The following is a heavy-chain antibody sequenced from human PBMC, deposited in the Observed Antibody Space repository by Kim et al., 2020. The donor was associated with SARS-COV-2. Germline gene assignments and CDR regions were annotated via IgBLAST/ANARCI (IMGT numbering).Heavy chain of an antibody. CDR2: IRSKAYGGTT. J-gene: IGHJ5*02. CDR3: TRDLRPWQWRDAEGYNWFDP. CDR1: GFTFGDYA. Sequence: GGSLRLSCTASGFTFGDYAMSWFRQAPGKGLEWVGFIRSKAYGGTTEYAASVKGRFTISRDDSKSIAYLQMNSLKTEDTAVYYCTRDLRPWQWRDAEGYNWFDPWGQGTLVTVSS. D-gene: IGHD6-19*01. V-gene: IGHV3-49*03.